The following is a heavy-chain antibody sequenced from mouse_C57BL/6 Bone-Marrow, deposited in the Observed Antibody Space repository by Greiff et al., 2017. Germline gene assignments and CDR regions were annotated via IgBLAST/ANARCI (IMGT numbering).Heavy chain of an antibody. Sequence: VQLQQPGAELVKPGASVKLSCKASGYTFTSYWMHWVKQRPGQGLEWIGMIHPNSGSTNYNEKFKSKATLTVDKSSSTAYMKLSILTSEDSAVYYCGGGSSGYDYWGQGTTLTVSS. CDR3: GGGSSGYDY. J-gene: IGHJ2*01. D-gene: IGHD3-2*02. CDR1: GYTFTSYW. CDR2: IHPNSGST. V-gene: IGHV1-64*01.